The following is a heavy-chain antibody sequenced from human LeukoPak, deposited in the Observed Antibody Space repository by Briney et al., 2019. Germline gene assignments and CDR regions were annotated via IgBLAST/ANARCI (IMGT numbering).Heavy chain of an antibody. CDR1: GFTFSNAW. Sequence: GGSLRLSCAASGFTFSNAWMSWVRQAPGKGLEWVGRIKSKTDGGTTDYAAPVKGRFTISRDDSKNTLYLQMNSLKTEDTAVYYCTTGSVYDFWSGDYVRPDYWGQGTLVTVSS. CDR3: TTGSVYDFWSGDYVRPDY. D-gene: IGHD3-3*01. V-gene: IGHV3-15*01. CDR2: IKSKTDGGTT. J-gene: IGHJ4*02.